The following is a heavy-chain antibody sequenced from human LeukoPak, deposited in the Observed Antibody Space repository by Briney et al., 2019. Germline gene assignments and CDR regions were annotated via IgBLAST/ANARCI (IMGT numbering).Heavy chain of an antibody. CDR2: ISGTGGTT. Sequence: PGGSLRLSCAASGFTFSNYAMSWVRQAPGKGLEWVSGISGTGGTTYYVDSVKGRFTISRDNSENTLFLQMNSLRADDTAVYYCAKSSPRPGDRWGQGTLVIVSS. J-gene: IGHJ5*02. V-gene: IGHV3-23*01. D-gene: IGHD6-6*01. CDR3: AKSSPRPGDR. CDR1: GFTFSNYA.